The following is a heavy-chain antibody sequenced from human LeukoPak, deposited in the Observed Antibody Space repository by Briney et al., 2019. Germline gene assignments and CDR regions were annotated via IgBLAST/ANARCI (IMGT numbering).Heavy chain of an antibody. CDR3: ARDSPYGDLRRYFDL. CDR1: GYTFTSYG. D-gene: IGHD4-17*01. V-gene: IGHV1-18*01. Sequence: ASVKVSCMASGYTFTSYGISWVRQAPGRGREWMGWIIAYNGNTNYAQKLQGRVTMTTDTSTSTAYMELRSLRSDDTAVYYCARDSPYGDLRRYFDLWGRGTLVTVSS. J-gene: IGHJ2*01. CDR2: IIAYNGNT.